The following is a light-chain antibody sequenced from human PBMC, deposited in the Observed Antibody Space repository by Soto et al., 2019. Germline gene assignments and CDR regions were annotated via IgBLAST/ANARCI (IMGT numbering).Light chain of an antibody. Sequence: QSALTQPPSASGSPGQSVTISCTGTSSDVGGYNYVSWYQQHPGKAPKVMIYEVSKRPSGVPDRFSGSKSGNTASLPVSGLQAADEADYYCSSYAGSNLVFGGGTKLTVL. CDR3: SSYAGSNLV. CDR2: EVS. V-gene: IGLV2-8*01. CDR1: SSDVGGYNY. J-gene: IGLJ2*01.